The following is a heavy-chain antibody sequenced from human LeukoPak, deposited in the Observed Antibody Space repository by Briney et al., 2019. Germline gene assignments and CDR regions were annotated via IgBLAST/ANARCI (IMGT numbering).Heavy chain of an antibody. CDR3: ARDRGLLYYYEQHERTWFDP. CDR1: GYTFTGYY. Sequence: ASVKVSCKASGYTFTGYYMHWVRQAPGQGLEWMGWINPNSGGTNYAQKFQGRVTMTRDTSISTAYMELSRLRSDDTAVYYCARDRGLLYYYEQHERTWFDPWGQGTLVTVSS. CDR2: INPNSGGT. V-gene: IGHV1-2*02. J-gene: IGHJ5*02. D-gene: IGHD3-22*01.